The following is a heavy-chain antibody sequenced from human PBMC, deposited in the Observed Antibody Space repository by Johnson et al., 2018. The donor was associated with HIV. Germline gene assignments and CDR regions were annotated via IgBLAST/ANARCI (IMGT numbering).Heavy chain of an antibody. CDR2: IGTAGDT. V-gene: IGHV3-13*01. J-gene: IGHJ3*02. Sequence: VQLVESGGGLVQPGGSLRLSCAASGFTFSSYDMHWVRQATGKGLEWVSAIGTAGDTYYPDSVKGRFTISRDNPKNTLYLQMNSLRAEDTAVYYWAKDQWSSSWTNDAFGIWGQGTMVTVSS. CDR3: AKDQWSSSWTNDAFGI. CDR1: GFTFSSYD. D-gene: IGHD6-13*01.